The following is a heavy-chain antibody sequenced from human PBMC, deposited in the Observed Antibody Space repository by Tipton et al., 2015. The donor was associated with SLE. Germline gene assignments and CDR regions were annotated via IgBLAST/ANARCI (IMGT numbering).Heavy chain of an antibody. Sequence: SLRLSCAASGFTLSRYAMSWVRQAPGKGLEWVSVIYSGNSIYYADSVKGRFTISRDNSKNTLYLQLNRLRAEDTAVYYCARFGLTEQQLHIGAFDLWGQGTMVTVST. D-gene: IGHD6-13*01. V-gene: IGHV3-23*03. CDR1: GFTLSRYA. J-gene: IGHJ3*01. CDR2: IYSGNSI. CDR3: ARFGLTEQQLHIGAFDL.